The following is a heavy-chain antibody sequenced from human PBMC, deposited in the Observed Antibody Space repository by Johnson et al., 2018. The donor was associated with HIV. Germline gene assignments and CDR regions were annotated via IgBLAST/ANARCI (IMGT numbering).Heavy chain of an antibody. D-gene: IGHD5-18*01. J-gene: IGHJ3*01. CDR2: IRYDGGDK. CDR1: GFNFNNYG. V-gene: IGHV3-30*02. CDR3: AKGEAQEGWIQLQAYAFDF. Sequence: HVQLVESGGGVVQPGGSLRLSCAASGFNFNNYGMHWVRQAPGKGLEWVAFIRYDGGDKYYADSVKGRFTISRDISKNTLYLQIDSLRPEDSGVYYCAKGEAQEGWIQLQAYAFDFWGQGTMVTVSS.